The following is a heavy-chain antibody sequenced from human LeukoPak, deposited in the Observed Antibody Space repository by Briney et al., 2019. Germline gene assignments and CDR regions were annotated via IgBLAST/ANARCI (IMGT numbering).Heavy chain of an antibody. CDR3: ASSKQWYFDY. CDR2: IYPGDSDT. Sequence: GESLKISCQDSGDSFTSHWIGWVRQMPGKGLEWMGIIYPGDSDTRYSPSFEGQVTISADKSISTAYLQWSSLKASDTAMYYCASSKQWYFDYWGQGTLVTVSS. CDR1: GDSFTSHW. V-gene: IGHV5-51*01. J-gene: IGHJ4*02. D-gene: IGHD6-19*01.